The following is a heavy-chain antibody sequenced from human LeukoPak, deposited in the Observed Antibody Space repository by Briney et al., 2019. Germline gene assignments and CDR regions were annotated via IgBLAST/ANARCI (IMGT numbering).Heavy chain of an antibody. CDR2: ISYDGSNK. Sequence: QPGGSLRLSCAASGFTFSDFAMSWVRQAPGKGLEWVAVISYDGSNKYYADSVKGRFTISRDNSKNTLYLQMNSLRAEDTAVYYCARDHTSGSYSHYYYGMDVWGQGTTVTVSS. V-gene: IGHV3-30-3*01. D-gene: IGHD1-26*01. J-gene: IGHJ6*02. CDR3: ARDHTSGSYSHYYYGMDV. CDR1: GFTFSDFA.